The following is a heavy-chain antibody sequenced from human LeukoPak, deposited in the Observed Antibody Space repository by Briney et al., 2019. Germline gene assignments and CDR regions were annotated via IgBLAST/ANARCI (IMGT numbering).Heavy chain of an antibody. J-gene: IGHJ4*02. V-gene: IGHV4-34*01. D-gene: IGHD2-2*01. CDR3: ARMGDCSSTSCPFDY. CDR1: GGSFSGYY. CDR2: INHSGST. Sequence: SETLSLTCAVYGGSFSGYYWSWIRQPPGKGLEWIGEINHSGSTNYNPSPKSRVTISVDTSKNQFSLKLSSVTAADTAVYYCARMGDCSSTSCPFDYWGQGTLVTVSS.